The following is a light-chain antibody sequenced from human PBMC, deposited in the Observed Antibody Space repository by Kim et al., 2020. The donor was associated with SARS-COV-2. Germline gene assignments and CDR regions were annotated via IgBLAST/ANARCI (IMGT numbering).Light chain of an antibody. V-gene: IGKV3-15*01. CDR2: DSS. Sequence: EIVMTQSPATLSVSPGERATLSCRASQSTGTNLAWYQHKPGQAPRLLISDSSTRATGIPARFSGSGSGTEFTLTIGSLQSEDFALYYCQQYNDWPWTFGPGTKVDIK. J-gene: IGKJ1*01. CDR3: QQYNDWPWT. CDR1: QSTGTN.